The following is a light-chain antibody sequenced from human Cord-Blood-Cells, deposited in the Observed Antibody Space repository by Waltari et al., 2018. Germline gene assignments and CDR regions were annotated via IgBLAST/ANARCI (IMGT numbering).Light chain of an antibody. CDR3: QQRSNWPL. Sequence: EIVLTQSPATLSLSPGERATLSCRASQSVSSYLAWYQQKPGQAPRLLIYEASNRATGIPARFSGSGSGTDFTLTISSLEPEDFAVYDCQQRSNWPLFGGGTKVEIK. J-gene: IGKJ4*01. CDR1: QSVSSY. V-gene: IGKV3-11*01. CDR2: EAS.